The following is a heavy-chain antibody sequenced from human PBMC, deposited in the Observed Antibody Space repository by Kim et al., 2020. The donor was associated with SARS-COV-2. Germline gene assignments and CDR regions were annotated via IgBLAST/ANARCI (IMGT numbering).Heavy chain of an antibody. D-gene: IGHD2-15*01. V-gene: IGHV3-9*01. Sequence: RFTISRDNAKNSLYLQMNSLRAEDTALYYCAKDGGGYCSGGSCYSGHFQHWGQGTLVTVSS. CDR3: AKDGGGYCSGGSCYSGHFQH. J-gene: IGHJ1*01.